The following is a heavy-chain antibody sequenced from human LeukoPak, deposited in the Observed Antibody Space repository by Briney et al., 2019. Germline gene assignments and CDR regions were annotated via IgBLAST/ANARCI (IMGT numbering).Heavy chain of an antibody. V-gene: IGHV4-39*01. CDR3: ARQYDILTDY. Sequence: LRLSCAASGFTFSSYGMHWVRQPPGKGLEWIGSTYYSGSTYYNPSLKSRVTISVDTSKNQFSLKLSSVTAADTAVYYCARQYDILTDYWGQGTLVTVSS. CDR1: GFTFSSYG. D-gene: IGHD3-9*01. J-gene: IGHJ4*02. CDR2: TYYSGST.